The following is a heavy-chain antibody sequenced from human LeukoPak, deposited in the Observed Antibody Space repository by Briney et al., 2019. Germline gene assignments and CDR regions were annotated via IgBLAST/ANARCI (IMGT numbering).Heavy chain of an antibody. J-gene: IGHJ4*02. CDR1: GGSISSYY. V-gene: IGHV4-59*01. CDR3: ARSAQANWVYFDY. CDR2: IYYSGST. D-gene: IGHD7-27*01. Sequence: SETLSLTCTVSGGSISSYYWGWIRQPPGKGLEWIGYIYYSGSTNYNPSLKSRVTISVDTSKNQFSLRLRSVTAADTAVYYCARSAQANWVYFDYWGQGTLVTVSS.